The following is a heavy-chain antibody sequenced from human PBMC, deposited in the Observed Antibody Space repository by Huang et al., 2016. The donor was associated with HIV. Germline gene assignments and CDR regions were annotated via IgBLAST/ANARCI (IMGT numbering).Heavy chain of an antibody. V-gene: IGHV4-39*01. J-gene: IGHJ4*02. Sequence: QLQLQELGPGLVKPSETLSLTCTVSGGSIRSDNYYWGWIRQHPGKGLEWIGSIYYSGSTYDNPSRKSRVTITVDTSKNQFSLKMRSVTAADTAVYYCARLPGSITMIRGVITDPYWGQGTLVTVSS. CDR2: IYYSGST. CDR1: GGSIRSDNYY. D-gene: IGHD3-10*01. CDR3: ARLPGSITMIRGVITDPY.